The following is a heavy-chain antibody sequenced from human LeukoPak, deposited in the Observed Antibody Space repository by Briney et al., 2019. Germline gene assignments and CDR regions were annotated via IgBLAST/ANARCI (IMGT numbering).Heavy chain of an antibody. CDR3: ARDGAVVPSYYYGMDV. V-gene: IGHV3-33*01. CDR2: IWYDGSNK. J-gene: IGHJ6*02. Sequence: PGRSLRLSCAASGFTFSSYGMHWVRQAPGKGLEWVGVIWYDGSNKYYADSVKGRFTISRDNSKNTLYLQMNSLRAEDTAVYYCARDGAVVPSYYYGMDVWGQGTTVTVSS. D-gene: IGHD6-19*01. CDR1: GFTFSSYG.